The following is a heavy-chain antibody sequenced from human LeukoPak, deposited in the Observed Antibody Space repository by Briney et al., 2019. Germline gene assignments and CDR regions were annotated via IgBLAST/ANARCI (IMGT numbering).Heavy chain of an antibody. D-gene: IGHD1-26*01. CDR3: AEDLDSGSYGLNFDY. Sequence: PGGSLRLSCAASGFTFSSYAMSWVRQAPGKGLEWVSAISGSGGSTYYADSVKGRFTISRDNSKNTLYLQMNSLRAEDTAVYYCAEDLDSGSYGLNFDYWGQGTLVTVSS. J-gene: IGHJ4*02. CDR1: GFTFSSYA. V-gene: IGHV3-23*01. CDR2: ISGSGGST.